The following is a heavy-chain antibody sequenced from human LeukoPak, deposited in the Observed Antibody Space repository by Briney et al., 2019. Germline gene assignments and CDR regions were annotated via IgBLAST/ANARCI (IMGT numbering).Heavy chain of an antibody. CDR1: GFTVSSNY. Sequence: GGSLRLSCAASGFTVSSNYMSWVRQAPGKGLEWVSVIYSDGSTYYADSVKGRFTISRDNSKNTLYLQMNSLRAEDTAAYYCARVSSGSYIDYWAQGTLVTVSS. V-gene: IGHV3-66*01. D-gene: IGHD3-10*01. J-gene: IGHJ4*02. CDR3: ARVSSGSYIDY. CDR2: IYSDGST.